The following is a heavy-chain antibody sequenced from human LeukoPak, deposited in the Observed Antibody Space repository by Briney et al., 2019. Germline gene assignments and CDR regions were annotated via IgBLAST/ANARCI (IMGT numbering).Heavy chain of an antibody. J-gene: IGHJ4*02. V-gene: IGHV4-59*01. Sequence: PSETLSLTCTVSGGSISSYYWSWIRQPPGKGLEWIGYIYYGGSGSTNYNPSLKSRVTISLDTSKNQFSLKVSSMTAADTAVYYCARFTGTSGATFDYWGQGTLVTVSS. D-gene: IGHD5-12*01. CDR2: IYYGGSGST. CDR3: ARFTGTSGATFDY. CDR1: GGSISSYY.